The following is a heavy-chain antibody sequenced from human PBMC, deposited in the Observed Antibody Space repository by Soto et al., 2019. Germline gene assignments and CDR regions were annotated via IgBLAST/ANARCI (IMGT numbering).Heavy chain of an antibody. D-gene: IGHD3-10*01. CDR3: VHSSGSGNSACFDY. CDR2: IYWDDDK. CDR1: GFSLSTSRVG. Sequence: QITLKESGPTLVKPTQTLTLTCTFSGFSLSTSRVGVGWIRQPPGKALEWLALIYWDDDKRYCPSLKNRLTITKDTSKNQVVLTMTNADPVDTATYYCVHSSGSGNSACFDYWGQGTLVTVSS. J-gene: IGHJ4*02. V-gene: IGHV2-5*02.